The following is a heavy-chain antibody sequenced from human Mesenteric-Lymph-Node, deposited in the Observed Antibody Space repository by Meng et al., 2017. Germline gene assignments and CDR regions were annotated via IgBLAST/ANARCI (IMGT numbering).Heavy chain of an antibody. V-gene: IGHV3-7*01. D-gene: IGHD3-3*01. CDR1: GFTFSSYW. CDR2: IKQDGSEK. CDR3: ARVSGYYDFWSGYYRDYYYYGMDV. J-gene: IGHJ6*02. Sequence: GESLKISCAASGFTFSSYWMSWVRQAPGKGLEWVANIKQDGSEKYYVDSVKGRFTISRDNAKNSLYLQMNSLRAEDTAVHYCARVSGYYDFWSGYYRDYYYYGMDVWGQGTTVTVSS.